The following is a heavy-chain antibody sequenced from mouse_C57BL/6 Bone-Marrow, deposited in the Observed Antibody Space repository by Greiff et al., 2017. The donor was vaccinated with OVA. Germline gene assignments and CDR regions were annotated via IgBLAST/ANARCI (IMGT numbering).Heavy chain of an antibody. CDR2: IWSGGST. CDR1: GFSLTSYG. D-gene: IGHD2-10*02. Sequence: VMLVESGPGLVQPSQSLSITCTVSGFSLTSYGVHWVRQSPGKGLEWLGVIWSGGSTDYNAAFISRLSISKDNSKSQVFFKMNSLQADDTAIYYCARRYGNYVDYAMDYWGQGTSVTVSS. J-gene: IGHJ4*01. CDR3: ARRYGNYVDYAMDY. V-gene: IGHV2-2*01.